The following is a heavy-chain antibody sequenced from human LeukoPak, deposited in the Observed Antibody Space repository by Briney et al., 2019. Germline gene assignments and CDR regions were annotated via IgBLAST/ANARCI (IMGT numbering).Heavy chain of an antibody. D-gene: IGHD6-19*01. CDR2: INHSGST. J-gene: IGHJ4*02. CDR1: GGSFSGYY. V-gene: IGHV4-34*01. CDR3: ARDVEVSSGWHGVLDY. Sequence: SETLSLTCAVYGGSFSGYYWSWIRQPPGKGLEWLGEINHSGSTNYNPSLKSRVTISVDTSKNQFSLKLSSVTTADTAVYYCARDVEVSSGWHGVLDYWGQGTLVTVSS.